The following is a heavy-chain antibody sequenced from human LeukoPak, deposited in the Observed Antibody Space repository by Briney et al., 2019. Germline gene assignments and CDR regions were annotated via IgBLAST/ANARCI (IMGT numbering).Heavy chain of an antibody. CDR1: GGTFSSYA. Sequence: ASVKVSCKASGGTFSSYAISWVRQAPGQGLEWTGRIIPILGIANYAQKFQGRVTITADKSTSTAYMELSSLRSEDTAVYYCARAVYYYDSSGYSGAFDIWGQGAMVTVSS. CDR3: ARAVYYYDSSGYSGAFDI. J-gene: IGHJ3*02. D-gene: IGHD3-22*01. CDR2: IIPILGIA. V-gene: IGHV1-69*04.